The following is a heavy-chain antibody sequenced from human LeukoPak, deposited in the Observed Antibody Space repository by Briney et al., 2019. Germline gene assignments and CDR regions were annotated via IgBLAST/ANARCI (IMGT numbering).Heavy chain of an antibody. CDR2: IFCSGGST. J-gene: IGHJ4*02. D-gene: IGHD6-19*01. Sequence: GGSLRLSCAASGFTFSSYALYLGRQAPGKGLEWVSGIFCSGGSTHYADSVKGRFTISRDNSKNTVYLQMNSLRAEDTAVYYCAKTTTGYSSGRYPGWPVDYWGQGTLVTVSS. CDR3: AKTTTGYSSGRYPGWPVDY. V-gene: IGHV3-23*01. CDR1: GFTFSSYA.